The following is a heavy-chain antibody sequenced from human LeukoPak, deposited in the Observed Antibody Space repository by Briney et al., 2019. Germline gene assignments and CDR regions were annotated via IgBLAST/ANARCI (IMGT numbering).Heavy chain of an antibody. Sequence: GGSLRLSCAAPGFTVSGNYMSWVRQAPGKGLEWVSVLYIGGNTYYADSVKGRFTISRDTSKNTLFPQMNSLRAEDTAVYYCARDREGLADFDYWGQGTLVTVSS. CDR2: LYIGGNT. J-gene: IGHJ4*02. CDR3: ARDREGLADFDY. CDR1: GFTVSGNY. V-gene: IGHV3-53*01. D-gene: IGHD2-15*01.